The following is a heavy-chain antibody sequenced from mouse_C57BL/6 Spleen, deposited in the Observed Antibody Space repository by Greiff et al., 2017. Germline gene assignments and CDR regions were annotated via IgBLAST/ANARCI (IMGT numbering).Heavy chain of an antibody. V-gene: IGHV5-17*01. D-gene: IGHD2-3*01. CDR3: ARDGPYYYAMDY. Sequence: EVMLVESGGGLVKPGGSLKLSCAASGFTFSDYGMHWVRQAPEKGLEWVAYISSGSSTIYYADTVKGRFTISRDNAKNTLFLLMTSLRSEDTAMYYCARDGPYYYAMDYWGQGTSVTVSS. CDR1: GFTFSDYG. CDR2: ISSGSSTI. J-gene: IGHJ4*01.